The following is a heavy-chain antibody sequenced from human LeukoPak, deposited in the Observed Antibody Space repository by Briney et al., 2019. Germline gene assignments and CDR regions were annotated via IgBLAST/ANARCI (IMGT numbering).Heavy chain of an antibody. CDR3: ARVVGAYYGMDV. D-gene: IGHD1-26*01. J-gene: IGHJ6*02. CDR2: ISAYNGNT. V-gene: IGHV1-18*01. Sequence: ASVKVSCKASGYTFTSYGISWVRQAPGQGLEWMGWISAYNGNTNYAQKFQGRVTITRDTSASTAYMELSSLRSEDTAVYYCARVVGAYYGMDVWGQGTTVTVSS. CDR1: GYTFTSYG.